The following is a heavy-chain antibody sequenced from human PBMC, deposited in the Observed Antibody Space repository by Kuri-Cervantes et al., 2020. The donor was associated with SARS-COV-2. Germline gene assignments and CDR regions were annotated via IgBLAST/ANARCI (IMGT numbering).Heavy chain of an antibody. CDR2: IDSSSYYI. CDR1: GFTFSGYS. J-gene: IGHJ4*02. CDR3: AREEGGELGEAFDY. V-gene: IGHV3-21*01. Sequence: GESLRLSCAASGFTFSGYSMNWIRQAPGKGLEWVASIDSSSYYIYHADSVKGRLTISRDNAKTSVYLQMNSLKVEDTAVYYCAREEGGELGEAFDYWGQGALVTVSS. D-gene: IGHD7-27*01.